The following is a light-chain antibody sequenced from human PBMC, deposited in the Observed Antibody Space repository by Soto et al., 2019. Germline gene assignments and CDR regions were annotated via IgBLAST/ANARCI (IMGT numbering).Light chain of an antibody. Sequence: QSALPQPASVSGSPGQSITISCTGTSSDVGGYNYVSWYQQHPGKAPKLMIYDVSNRPSGVSNRFSGSKSGNTASLTISGLQAEDEADYYCSSYTSSRRVVFGGGTKRTVL. J-gene: IGLJ2*01. CDR2: DVS. V-gene: IGLV2-14*01. CDR1: SSDVGGYNY. CDR3: SSYTSSRRVV.